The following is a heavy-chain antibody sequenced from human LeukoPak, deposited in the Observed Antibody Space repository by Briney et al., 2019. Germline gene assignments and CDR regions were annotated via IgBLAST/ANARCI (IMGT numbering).Heavy chain of an antibody. Sequence: GGSLRLSCAASGFPFAKTWMNWVRQAPGKGLEWVGRLKSNSDGGTTDYAAPVKGRVIISRDDSKNTVYLQMNSLISEDTAVYYCARPQGIAAADPNRDYYYYGMDVWGQGTTVTVSS. J-gene: IGHJ6*02. CDR3: ARPQGIAAADPNRDYYYYGMDV. CDR2: LKSNSDGGTT. CDR1: GFPFAKTW. V-gene: IGHV3-15*07. D-gene: IGHD6-13*01.